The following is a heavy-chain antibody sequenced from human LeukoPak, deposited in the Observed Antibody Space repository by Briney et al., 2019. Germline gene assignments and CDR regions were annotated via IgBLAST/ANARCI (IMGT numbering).Heavy chain of an antibody. CDR3: AGRRSSGWYAY. Sequence: GGSLRLSCATSGFTVSSNYMSWVRQAPGKGLGWVSVIYDSGTTYYADSVKGRFLIFRDTSKNTVDLQMNSLRVEDTAVYYCAGRRSSGWYAYWGQGTLVTVSS. CDR2: IYDSGTT. D-gene: IGHD6-19*01. CDR1: GFTVSSNY. V-gene: IGHV3-53*01. J-gene: IGHJ4*02.